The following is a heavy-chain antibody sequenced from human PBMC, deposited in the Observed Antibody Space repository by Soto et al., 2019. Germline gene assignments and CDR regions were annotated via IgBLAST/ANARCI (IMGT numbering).Heavy chain of an antibody. V-gene: IGHV3-23*01. CDR3: AHPGGYGVFDAYDI. J-gene: IGHJ3*02. CDR1: GFTFSTYA. D-gene: IGHD2-8*01. Sequence: GGSLRLSCASSGFTFSTYAMSWVRQAPGKGLEWVSAISGSGSDTFHADSVKGRFTISRDNSISTLFLQMKSLRTEDKAVYYCAHPGGYGVFDAYDIWGQGALVTVSS. CDR2: ISGSGSDT.